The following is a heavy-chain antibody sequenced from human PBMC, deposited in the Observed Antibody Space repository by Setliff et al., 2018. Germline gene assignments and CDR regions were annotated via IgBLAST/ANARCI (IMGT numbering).Heavy chain of an antibody. Sequence: PGGSLRLSCAASGLPFSISSMHWVRQAPGKGLEWVSSISDSSFHIYYRDSVRGRFTISRDNAKNSLYLQMNSLRADDTAVYYCARVGRVGYPYYFDYWGQGALVTVSS. J-gene: IGHJ4*02. D-gene: IGHD3-22*01. CDR3: ARVGRVGYPYYFDY. CDR2: ISDSSFHI. CDR1: GLPFSISS. V-gene: IGHV3-21*01.